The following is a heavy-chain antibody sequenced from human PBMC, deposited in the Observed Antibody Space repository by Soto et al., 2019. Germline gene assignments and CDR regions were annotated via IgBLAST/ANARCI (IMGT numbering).Heavy chain of an antibody. D-gene: IGHD3-10*01. CDR2: INAGNGNT. Sequence: ASVKVSCKASGYTFTSYAMHWVRQAPGQRLEWMGWINAGNGNTKYSQKFQGRVMITADESTSTAYMELSSLRSEDTAVYYCARSDYGSGSYTEYYFDYWGQGTLVTVSS. V-gene: IGHV1-3*01. CDR1: GYTFTSYA. CDR3: ARSDYGSGSYTEYYFDY. J-gene: IGHJ4*02.